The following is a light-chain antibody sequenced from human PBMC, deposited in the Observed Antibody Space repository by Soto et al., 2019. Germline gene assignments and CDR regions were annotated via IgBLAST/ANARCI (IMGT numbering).Light chain of an antibody. CDR1: QSVSSN. J-gene: IGKJ1*01. Sequence: EIVMTQSPATLSVSPGERATLSCRASQSVSSNLAWYQQKPGQAPRLLIYGASTRATGIPARFSGSGSETEFTLTISSLQSEDFAVYYCHQYNNWPQTFGQGTKVEIK. CDR2: GAS. V-gene: IGKV3-15*01. CDR3: HQYNNWPQT.